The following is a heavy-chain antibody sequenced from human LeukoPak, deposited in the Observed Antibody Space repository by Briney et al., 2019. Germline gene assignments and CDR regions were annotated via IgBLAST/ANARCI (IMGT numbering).Heavy chain of an antibody. CDR1: GGSISSYY. CDR3: ARQIGEAFDI. CDR2: IYYSGST. V-gene: IGHV4-59*08. Sequence: PSETLSLTCTVSGGSISSYYWSWIRQPPGKGLEWIGYIYYSGSTNYNPSLKSRVTISVDTSKNQLSLKLSSVTAADTAVYYCARQIGEAFDIWGQGTMVTVSS. J-gene: IGHJ3*02. D-gene: IGHD3-10*01.